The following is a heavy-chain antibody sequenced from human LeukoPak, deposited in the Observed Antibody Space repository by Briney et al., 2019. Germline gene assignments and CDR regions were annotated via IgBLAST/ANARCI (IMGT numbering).Heavy chain of an antibody. CDR2: ISSSSSTI. CDR1: GFTFSNYS. V-gene: IGHV3-48*01. J-gene: IGHJ4*02. CDR3: ARDVSSSRVGSPFDY. Sequence: PGGSLRLSCTASGFTFSNYSMNWVRQAPGKGLEWVSYISSSSSTIYYADSVKGRFTISRDNAKNSLYLQMNSLRAEDTAVYYCARDVSSSRVGSPFDYWGQGTLVTVSS. D-gene: IGHD6-13*01.